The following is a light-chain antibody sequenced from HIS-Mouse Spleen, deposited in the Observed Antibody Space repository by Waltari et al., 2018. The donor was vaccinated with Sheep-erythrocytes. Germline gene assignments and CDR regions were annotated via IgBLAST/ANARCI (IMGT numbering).Light chain of an antibody. CDR3: CSYAGSYNHV. CDR2: DVS. J-gene: IGLJ1*01. V-gene: IGLV2-11*01. Sequence: QSALTQPRSVSGSPGQSVTIPCTGTSSDVGGYNYVSWYQQYPGKAPKLMIYDVSKRPTEVPDRFASSKTRNTASLTISGLQAEDEADYSCCSYAGSYNHVFATGTKVTV. CDR1: SSDVGGYNY.